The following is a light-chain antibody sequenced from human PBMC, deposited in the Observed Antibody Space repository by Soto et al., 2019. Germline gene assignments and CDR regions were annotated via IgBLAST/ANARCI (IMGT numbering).Light chain of an antibody. J-gene: IGKJ2*01. V-gene: IGKV3-11*01. CDR2: DAS. CDR1: QSVNSY. CDR3: QQRSNWHPYT. Sequence: EIVLTQSPATLSLSPGERATLSCRASQSVNSYLAWYQQKPGQAPRLLIYDASNRATGIPARFSGSGSGTDFTLTISSLEPEDFAVYYCQQRSNWHPYTFGQGTKLEIK.